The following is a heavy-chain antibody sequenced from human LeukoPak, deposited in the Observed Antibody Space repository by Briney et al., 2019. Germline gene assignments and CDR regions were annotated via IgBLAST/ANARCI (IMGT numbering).Heavy chain of an antibody. V-gene: IGHV4-39*01. J-gene: IGHJ4*02. CDR2: IYYSGTT. CDR3: ARQKGNFDY. D-gene: IGHD3-10*01. Sequence: SETLSLTCTVSGGSISSSGYYWGWNRQPQGKGREGIGTIYYSGTTYYNPSLKSRVTISVDTSKNQFSLKLSSVTAADTAVYYCARQKGNFDYWGQGTLVTVSS. CDR1: GGSISSSGYY.